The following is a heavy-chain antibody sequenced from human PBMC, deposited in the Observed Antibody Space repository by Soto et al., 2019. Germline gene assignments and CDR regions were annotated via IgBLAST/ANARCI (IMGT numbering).Heavy chain of an antibody. D-gene: IGHD3-22*01. J-gene: IGHJ4*02. V-gene: IGHV1-18*01. CDR1: GYTXTSYG. Sequence: SXKVSCTASGYTXTSYGIGLVRQAPGQGLEWMGWISAYNGNTNYAQKLKGRLTITTDTSTSTAYMALRSLRSDDTAVYYCARLLGYYDSSGSHPAYFAYWGQGTLGTVS. CDR2: ISAYNGNT. CDR3: ARLLGYYDSSGSHPAYFAY.